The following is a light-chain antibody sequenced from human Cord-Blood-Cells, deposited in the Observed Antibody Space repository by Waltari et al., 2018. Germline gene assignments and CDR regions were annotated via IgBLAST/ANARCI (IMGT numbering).Light chain of an antibody. J-gene: IGKJ5*01. Sequence: EIVLTQSPGTLSLSPLEIPNLPFRASQSVSSSYLAWYQQKPCQAPRLLIYGASSRATGIPDRFSGSGSGTDFTLTISRLEPEDFAVYYCQQYGSSPPITFGQGTRLEIK. V-gene: IGKV3-20*01. CDR3: QQYGSSPPIT. CDR1: QSVSSSY. CDR2: GAS.